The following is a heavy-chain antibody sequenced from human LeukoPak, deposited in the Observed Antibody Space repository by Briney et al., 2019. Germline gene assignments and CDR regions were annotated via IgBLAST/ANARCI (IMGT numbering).Heavy chain of an antibody. V-gene: IGHV3-30*18. CDR1: GFTFRSYG. CDR3: AKSMRGYDSDAFDI. CDR2: ISYDGSNK. Sequence: GGSLRLSCAASGFTFRSYGMHWVRQAPGKGLEWVAVISYDGSNKYYADSVKGRFTISRDNSKNTLYLQMNSLRAEDTAVYYCAKSMRGYDSDAFDIWGQGTMVTVSS. J-gene: IGHJ3*02. D-gene: IGHD5-12*01.